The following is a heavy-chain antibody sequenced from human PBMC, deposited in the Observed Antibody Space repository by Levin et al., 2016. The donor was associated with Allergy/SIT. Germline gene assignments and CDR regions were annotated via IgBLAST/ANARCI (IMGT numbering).Heavy chain of an antibody. V-gene: IGHV3-23*01. Sequence: GGSLRLSCAASGFIFGNYAMRWVRQAPGKGLEWVSTITENGRTTYYADSVKGRFTISRDNSKNTLYLQMNSLRAEDTALYYCAKRRDNGTYQGGMDVWGQGTTVTVSS. CDR1: GFIFGNYA. CDR3: AKRRDNGTYQGGMDV. J-gene: IGHJ6*02. CDR2: ITENGRTT. D-gene: IGHD2/OR15-2a*01.